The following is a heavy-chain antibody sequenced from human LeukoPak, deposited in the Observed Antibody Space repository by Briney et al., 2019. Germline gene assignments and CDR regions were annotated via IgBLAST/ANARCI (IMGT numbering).Heavy chain of an antibody. D-gene: IGHD3-10*01. J-gene: IGHJ4*02. V-gene: IGHV4-4*07. CDR2: IYTSGST. CDR1: GGSISSYY. Sequence: SETLSLTCTVSGGSISSYYWSWIRRPAGKGLEWIGRIYTSGSTNYNPSLKSRVTMSVDTSKNQFSLKLSSVTAADTAVYYCARETVRGVIILPSYYFDYWGQGTLVTVSS. CDR3: ARETVRGVIILPSYYFDY.